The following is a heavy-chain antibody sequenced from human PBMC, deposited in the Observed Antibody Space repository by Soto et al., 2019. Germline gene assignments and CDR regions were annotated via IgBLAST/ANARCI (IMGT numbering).Heavy chain of an antibody. CDR2: LIPIFGTA. V-gene: IGHV1-69*12. CDR1: RGTFSSHA. CDR3: SADYYDSSGYYDY. J-gene: IGHJ4*02. Sequence: QVQLVQSGAEVKKPGSSVKVSCKASRGTFSSHAVSWVRQAPGQGLEWMGGLIPIFGTATYAQKLQGRITMTADESTSTAYMELSSLRSDYTAVYYCSADYYDSSGYYDYWGQGNRVTVSS. D-gene: IGHD3-22*01.